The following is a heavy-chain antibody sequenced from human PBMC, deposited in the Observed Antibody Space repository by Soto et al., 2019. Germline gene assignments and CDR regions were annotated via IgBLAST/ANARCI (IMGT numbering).Heavy chain of an antibody. V-gene: IGHV3-15*01. CDR3: RQLVAGPDYFVY. J-gene: IGHJ4*02. CDR1: GFTFSNAW. CDR2: IKSKTDGGTT. Sequence: GGSLRLSCAASGFTFSNAWMSWVRQAPGKGLEWVGRIKSKTDGGTTDYAAPVKGRFTISRYDSKNTLYLQMNSLKTEDTAVYYCRQLVAGPDYFVYWGQGTLVTVSS. D-gene: IGHD6-13*01.